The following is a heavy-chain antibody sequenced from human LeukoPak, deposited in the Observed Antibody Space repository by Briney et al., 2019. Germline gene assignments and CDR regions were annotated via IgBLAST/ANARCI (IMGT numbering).Heavy chain of an antibody. D-gene: IGHD2-2*01. CDR2: IIPIFGTA. CDR1: GYTFTSYG. Sequence: SVKVSCKASGYTFTSYGISWVRQAPGQGLEWMGGIIPIFGTANYAQKFQGRVTITTDESTSTAYMELSSLRSEDTAVYYCARGRDCSSTSCSYFDYWGQGTLVTVSS. J-gene: IGHJ4*02. CDR3: ARGRDCSSTSCSYFDY. V-gene: IGHV1-69*05.